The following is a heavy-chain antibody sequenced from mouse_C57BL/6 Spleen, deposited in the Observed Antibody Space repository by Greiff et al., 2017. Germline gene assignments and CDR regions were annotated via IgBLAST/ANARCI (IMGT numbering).Heavy chain of an antibody. CDR1: GYTFTSYW. CDR2: INPSNGGT. D-gene: IGHD1-1*01. V-gene: IGHV1-53*01. Sequence: VQLQQPGTELVKPGASVKLSCKASGYTFTSYWMHWVKQRPGQGLEWIGNINPSNGGTNYNEKFKSKATLPVAKSSSTAYMQLSSLTSEDSAVYYCARSPTVARGYYAMDYWGQGTSVTVSS. J-gene: IGHJ4*01. CDR3: ARSPTVARGYYAMDY.